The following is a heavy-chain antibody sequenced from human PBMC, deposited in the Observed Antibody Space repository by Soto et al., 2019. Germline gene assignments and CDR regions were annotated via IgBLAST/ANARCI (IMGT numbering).Heavy chain of an antibody. CDR3: ARELLWFGEHRPPVAFDI. CDR2: IYHSGST. D-gene: IGHD3-10*01. Sequence: QVQLQESGPGLVKPSGTLSLTCAVSSGSISSSNWWSWVRQPPGKGLEWIGEIYHSGSTNYNPSLKSRVTISVDKSKNQFSLKLSSVTAADTAVYYCARELLWFGEHRPPVAFDIWGQGTMVTVSS. V-gene: IGHV4-4*02. CDR1: SGSISSSNW. J-gene: IGHJ3*02.